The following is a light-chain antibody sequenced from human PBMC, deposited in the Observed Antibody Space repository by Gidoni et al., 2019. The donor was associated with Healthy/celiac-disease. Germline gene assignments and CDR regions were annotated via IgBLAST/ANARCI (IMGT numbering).Light chain of an antibody. CDR2: KAS. CDR3: QQYNSYSRT. Sequence: DIQMTQSPSTLSASVGDRVTITCRASQSISSWLAWYQQKPGKAPKIRIYKASSLESGVPSRVSGSGSGTEFTLTISSLQPDDFATYYCQQYNSYSRTFGQGTKVEIK. V-gene: IGKV1-5*03. J-gene: IGKJ1*01. CDR1: QSISSW.